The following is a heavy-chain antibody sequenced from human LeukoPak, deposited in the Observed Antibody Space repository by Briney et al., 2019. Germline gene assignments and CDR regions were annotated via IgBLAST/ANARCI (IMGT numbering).Heavy chain of an antibody. CDR1: GGSISSSSYY. CDR3: ARYEGSRYYYYYMDV. CDR2: IYYSGST. Sequence: PETLSLTCTVSGGSISSSSYYWGWIRQPPGKGLEWIGSIYYSGSTYYNPSLESRVTISVDTSKNQFSLKLSSVTAADTAVYYCARYEGSRYYYYYMDVWGKGTTVTVSS. V-gene: IGHV4-39*07. J-gene: IGHJ6*03. D-gene: IGHD3-3*01.